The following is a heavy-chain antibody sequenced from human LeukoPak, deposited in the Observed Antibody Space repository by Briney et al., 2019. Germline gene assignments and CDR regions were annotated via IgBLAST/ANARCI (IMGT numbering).Heavy chain of an antibody. V-gene: IGHV3-30-3*01. CDR1: GFTFSSYA. Sequence: GRSLRLSCAASGFTFSSYAVHWVRQAPGKGLEWVAVISYDGSNKYYADSVKGRFTISRDNSNNTLYLQMNSLRAEDTAVFYCVRDTSSWTNYYYGMDVWGQGTTVTVS. CDR2: ISYDGSNK. J-gene: IGHJ6*02. D-gene: IGHD6-13*01. CDR3: VRDTSSWTNYYYGMDV.